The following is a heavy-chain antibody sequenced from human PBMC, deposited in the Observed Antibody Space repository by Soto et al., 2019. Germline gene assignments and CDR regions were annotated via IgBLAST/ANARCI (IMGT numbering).Heavy chain of an antibody. CDR1: GFTFWYYP. J-gene: IGHJ3*02. D-gene: IGHD4-17*01. V-gene: IGHV3-49*02. Sequence: HPWGSLILYSPASGFTFWYYPTRWFREAPGTGLERVGIIMNKAYGGTTEYAASVKGRFSISRDDSKSIAYLQMNSLKTEDTAVYYCTRDFYGDYVFAFDIWGQGT. CDR3: TRDFYGDYVFAFDI. CDR2: IMNKAYGGTT.